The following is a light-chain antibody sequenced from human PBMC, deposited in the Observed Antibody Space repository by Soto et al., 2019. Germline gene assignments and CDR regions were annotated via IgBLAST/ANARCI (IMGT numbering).Light chain of an antibody. CDR3: QQYGSSPGT. CDR1: QSVSSSY. V-gene: IGKV3-20*01. J-gene: IGKJ1*01. CDR2: GAS. Sequence: EIVLTQSPGTLSLSPGERATLSCRARQSVSSSYLAWYQQKPGQAPRLLIYGASSRATGLPDRFSGSGSGTDFTLTISRLEPEDFAVYYCQQYGSSPGTFGQGTKVEIK.